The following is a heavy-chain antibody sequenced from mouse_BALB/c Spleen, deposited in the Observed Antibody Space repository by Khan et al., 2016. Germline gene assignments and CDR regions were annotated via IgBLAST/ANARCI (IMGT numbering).Heavy chain of an antibody. CDR3: ASLLWLRRGFAY. V-gene: IGHV3-8*02. CDR1: GDSITSGY. CDR2: ISYIGST. Sequence: EVQLQESGPSLVKPSQTLSLTCSVTGDSITSGYWNWIRKFPGNKLEYMGYISYIGSTYYNPSLKSRISITRDTSKNQYYLQLNSVTTEDTATYYCASLLWLRRGFAYWGQGTLVTVSA. D-gene: IGHD2-2*01. J-gene: IGHJ3*01.